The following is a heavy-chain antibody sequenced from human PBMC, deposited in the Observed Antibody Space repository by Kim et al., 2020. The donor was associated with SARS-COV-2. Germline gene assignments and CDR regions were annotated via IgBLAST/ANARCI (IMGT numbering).Heavy chain of an antibody. V-gene: IGHV3-48*02. J-gene: IGHJ3*02. D-gene: IGHD1-26*01. CDR2: ISSTNSTI. CDR1: GFTFSSYS. Sequence: GGSLRLSCAASGFTFSSYSMNWVRQAPGKGLEWLSYISSTNSTIYYADSVKGRFTISRDNAKNSLYLQMNSLRDEDTAVYYCTRGQERGWGAFDIWGQGTVVSVSS. CDR3: TRGQERGWGAFDI.